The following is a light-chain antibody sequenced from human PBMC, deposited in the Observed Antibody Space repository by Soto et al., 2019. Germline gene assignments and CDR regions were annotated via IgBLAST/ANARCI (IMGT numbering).Light chain of an antibody. CDR2: GNS. CDR1: SSNIGAAYA. CDR3: HSYDISLSASV. J-gene: IGLJ3*02. V-gene: IGLV1-40*01. Sequence: QSVLTQPPSVSGAPGQRVTISCTGSSSNIGAAYAVHWYQQLPGTAPKLLIYGNSNRPSGVPDRFSGSKSGTSASLAITGLQAEDEDDYYCHSYDISLSASVFGGGTKLTVL.